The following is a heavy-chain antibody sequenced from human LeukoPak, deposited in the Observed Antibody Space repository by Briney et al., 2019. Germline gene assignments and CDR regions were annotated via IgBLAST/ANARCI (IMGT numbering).Heavy chain of an antibody. J-gene: IGHJ4*02. CDR1: GGTFSSYA. D-gene: IGHD3-3*01. CDR3: ARGRGLEWLLIFDY. V-gene: IGHV1-69*05. Sequence: VASVKVSCKASGGTFSSYAISWVRQAPGQGLEWMGGIIPIFGTANYAQKFQGRVTITTDESTSTAYMELSSLRSEDTAVYYCARGRGLEWLLIFDYWGQGTLVTVSS. CDR2: IIPIFGTA.